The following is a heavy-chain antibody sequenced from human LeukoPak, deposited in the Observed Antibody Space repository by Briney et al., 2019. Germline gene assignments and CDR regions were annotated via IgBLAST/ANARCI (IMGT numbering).Heavy chain of an antibody. V-gene: IGHV3-21*01. D-gene: IGHD2/OR15-2a*01. Sequence: PGGSLRLSCEASGFIFSDYTMNWVRQAPGKGLEWVSFISSSSSYIYYADSVKGRFTISRDNAKNSLYLQMNSLRAEDTAVYYCARGNIVIVPAFDYWGQGTLVTVSS. J-gene: IGHJ4*02. CDR1: GFIFSDYT. CDR3: ARGNIVIVPAFDY. CDR2: ISSSSSYI.